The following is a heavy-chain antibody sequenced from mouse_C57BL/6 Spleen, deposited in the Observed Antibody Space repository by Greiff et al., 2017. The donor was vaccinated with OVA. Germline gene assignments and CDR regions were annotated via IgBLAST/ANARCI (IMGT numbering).Heavy chain of an antibody. Sequence: EVQLQQSGPGLVKPSQSLSLTCSVPGYSITSGYYWNWIRQFPGNKLEWMGYISYDGSNNYNPSLKNRISITRDTSKNQFFLKLNSVTTEDTATYYCADGYYDWYFDVWGTGTTVTVSS. CDR3: ADGYYDWYFDV. D-gene: IGHD2-3*01. CDR1: GYSITSGYY. CDR2: ISYDGSN. V-gene: IGHV3-6*01. J-gene: IGHJ1*03.